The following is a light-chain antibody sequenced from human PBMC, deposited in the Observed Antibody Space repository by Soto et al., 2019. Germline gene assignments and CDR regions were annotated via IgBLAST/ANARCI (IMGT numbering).Light chain of an antibody. CDR1: NIGSKS. CDR3: QVWDTSSGHFTWV. CDR2: DDC. Sequence: SYELTQPPSVSVAPGQTATITCGGNNIGSKSVHWYQQKTGQAPALVVCDDCDRPSGIPDRFFGSKSGNTATLTISRVEAGDEADYYCQVWDTSSGHFTWVFGGGTKLNVL. V-gene: IGLV3-21*02. J-gene: IGLJ3*02.